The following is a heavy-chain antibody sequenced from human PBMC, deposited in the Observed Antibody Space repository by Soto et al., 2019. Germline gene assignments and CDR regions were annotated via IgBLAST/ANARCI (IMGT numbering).Heavy chain of an antibody. Sequence: PGGSLRPSCAASGFTFSSYAMSWVRQAPGKGLEWVPAISGSGGSTYYADSVKGRFTISRDNSKNTLYLQVNSLRAEDTAVYYCAKDLITVVVVVYFDYWGQGTLVTVSS. D-gene: IGHD3-22*01. CDR3: AKDLITVVVVVYFDY. CDR1: GFTFSSYA. CDR2: ISGSGGST. V-gene: IGHV3-23*01. J-gene: IGHJ4*02.